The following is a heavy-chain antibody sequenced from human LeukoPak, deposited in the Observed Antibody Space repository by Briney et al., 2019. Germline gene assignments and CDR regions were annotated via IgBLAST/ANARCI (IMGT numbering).Heavy chain of an antibody. CDR2: ISGSGGST. CDR1: GFTFSSYA. V-gene: IGHV3-23*01. D-gene: IGHD4-17*01. CDR3: AKEQSGVTYGDSTLDY. J-gene: IGHJ4*02. Sequence: GGSLRLSCAASGFTFSSYAMSWVRQAPGEGLEWVSAISGSGGSTYYADSVKGRFTIYRDNSKNTLYLQMNSLRAEDTAVYYCAKEQSGVTYGDSTLDYWGQGTLVTVSS.